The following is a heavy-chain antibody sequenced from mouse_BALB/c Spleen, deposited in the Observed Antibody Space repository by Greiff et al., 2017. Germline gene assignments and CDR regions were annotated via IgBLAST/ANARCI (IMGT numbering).Heavy chain of an antibody. D-gene: IGHD1-2*01. CDR1: GFTFNTYA. V-gene: IGHV10-1*02. CDR3: VRSRLYFDY. CDR2: IRSKSNNYAT. Sequence: EVQRVESGGGLVQPKGSLKLSCAASGFTFNTYAMNWVRQAPGKGLEWVARIRSKSNNYATYYADSVKDRFTISRDDSQSMLYLQMNNLKTEDTAMYYCVRSRLYFDYWGQGTTLTVSS. J-gene: IGHJ2*01.